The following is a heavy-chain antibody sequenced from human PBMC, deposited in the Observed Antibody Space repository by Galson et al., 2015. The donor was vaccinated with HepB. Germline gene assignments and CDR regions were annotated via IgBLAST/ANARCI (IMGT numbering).Heavy chain of an antibody. CDR2: TYYRSKWYN. D-gene: IGHD5-24*01. CDR1: GDSVSSNSAA. J-gene: IGHJ6*02. CDR3: ARARAGSDYYYYYGMDV. V-gene: IGHV6-1*01. Sequence: CAISGDSVSSNSAAWNWIRQSPSRGLEWLGRTYYRSKWYNDYAVSVKSRITINPDTSKNQFSLQLNSVTPEDTAVYYCARARAGSDYYYYYGMDVWGQGTTVTVSS.